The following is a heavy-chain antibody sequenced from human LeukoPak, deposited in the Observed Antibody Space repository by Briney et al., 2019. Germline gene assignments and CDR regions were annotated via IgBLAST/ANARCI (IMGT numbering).Heavy chain of an antibody. CDR2: IYTSGST. D-gene: IGHD1-26*01. V-gene: IGHV4-61*02. Sequence: PSETLSLTCTVSGGSISSGSYYWSWIRQPAGKGLEWIGRIYTSGSTNYNPSLKSRVTISVDTSKNQFSLKLSSVTAADTAVYYCARDWELTDAFDIWGQGTMVTVSS. CDR1: GGSISSGSYY. J-gene: IGHJ3*02. CDR3: ARDWELTDAFDI.